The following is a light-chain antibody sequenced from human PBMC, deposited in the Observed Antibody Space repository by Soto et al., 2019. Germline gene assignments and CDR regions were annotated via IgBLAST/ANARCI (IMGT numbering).Light chain of an antibody. J-gene: IGKJ4*01. CDR1: QGISSA. CDR2: DAS. V-gene: IGKV1D-13*01. CDR3: QQFNNYPALT. Sequence: AIQLTQSPSSLSASVGDRVTITRRASQGISSALAWYQQKPGKAPKLLIYDASSLESGVPSRFSGSGSGTDFTLTISSLQPEDFATYYCQQFNNYPALTFGGGTKVEIK.